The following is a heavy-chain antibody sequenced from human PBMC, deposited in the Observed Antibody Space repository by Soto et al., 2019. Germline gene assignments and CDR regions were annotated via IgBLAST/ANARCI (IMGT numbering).Heavy chain of an antibody. CDR2: ISAYNGNT. J-gene: IGHJ4*02. CDR1: GYTFTSYG. CDR3: ASSFGVVIPTSLSLDY. D-gene: IGHD3-3*01. Sequence: ASVKVSCKASGYTFTSYGISWVRQAPGQGLEWMGWISAYNGNTNYAQKLQGRVTMTTDTSTSTAYMELRSLRSDDTAVYYCASSFGVVIPTSLSLDYWGQGTLVTVSS. V-gene: IGHV1-18*01.